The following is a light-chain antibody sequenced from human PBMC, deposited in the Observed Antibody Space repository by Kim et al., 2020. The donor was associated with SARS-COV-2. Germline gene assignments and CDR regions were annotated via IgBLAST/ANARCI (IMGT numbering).Light chain of an antibody. J-gene: IGKJ2*01. Sequence: GSRVTITCRASQNLDKWVAWYQQKPGQPPKLLIYDASSLESGVPSRFSGNGSGTEFTLTISSLQPDDFATYYCQQYNTYWYSFGQGTKLEIK. CDR2: DAS. CDR1: QNLDKW. CDR3: QQYNTYWYS. V-gene: IGKV1-5*01.